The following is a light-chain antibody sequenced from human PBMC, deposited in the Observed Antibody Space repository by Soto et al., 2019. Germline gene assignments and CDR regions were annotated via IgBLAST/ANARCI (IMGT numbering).Light chain of an antibody. CDR1: QSVSSNY. Sequence: EIVLTQSPGTLSLSPGERATLSCRASQSVSSNYLAWYQQTPGQPPRLLIYYASNRATGIPDRFSGSGSGTVFTLTITRLEPEDFAVYYGQQYGSLGTGAQGTNVDI. CDR3: QQYGSLGT. J-gene: IGKJ1*01. V-gene: IGKV3-20*01. CDR2: YAS.